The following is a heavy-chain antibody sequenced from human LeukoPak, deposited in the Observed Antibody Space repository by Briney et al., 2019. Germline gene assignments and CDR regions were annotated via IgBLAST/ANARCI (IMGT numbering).Heavy chain of an antibody. CDR3: ARGRGYGFY. J-gene: IGHJ4*02. Sequence: SETLSLTCAVYGGSFSGYYWSWIRQPPGKGLEWIGEINHSGSTNYNPSLKSRATISVDTSKNQFSLKLSSVTAADTAVYYCARGRGYGFYWGQGTLVTVSS. CDR2: INHSGST. V-gene: IGHV4-34*01. D-gene: IGHD6-25*01. CDR1: GGSFSGYY.